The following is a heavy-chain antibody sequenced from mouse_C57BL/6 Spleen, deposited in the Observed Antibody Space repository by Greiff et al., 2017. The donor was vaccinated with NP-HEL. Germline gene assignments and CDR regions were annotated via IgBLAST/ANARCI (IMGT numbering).Heavy chain of an antibody. CDR2: IDPETGGT. J-gene: IGHJ2*01. Sequence: QVQLKESGAELVRPGASVTLSCKASGYTFTDYEMHWVKQTPVHGLEWIGAIDPETGGTAYNQKFKGKAILTADKSSSTAYMELRSLTSEDSAVYYCTRSAGYYFDYWGQGTTLTVSS. V-gene: IGHV1-15*01. CDR3: TRSAGYYFDY. D-gene: IGHD6-1*01. CDR1: GYTFTDYE.